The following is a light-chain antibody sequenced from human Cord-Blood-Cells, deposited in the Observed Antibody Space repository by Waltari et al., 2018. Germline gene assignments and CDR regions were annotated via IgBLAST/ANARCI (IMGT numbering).Light chain of an antibody. CDR1: SSDVGGYNY. CDR2: DVS. J-gene: IGLJ1*01. CDR3: SSYTSSSTYV. Sequence: QSALTQPASVSGSPGQSITISCTGTSSDVGGYNYVPWYQQHPGKAPKLMIYDVSKRPSGVSNRVSGSKSGNTASLTISGLQAEDEADYYCSSYTSSSTYVFGTGTKVTVL. V-gene: IGLV2-14*01.